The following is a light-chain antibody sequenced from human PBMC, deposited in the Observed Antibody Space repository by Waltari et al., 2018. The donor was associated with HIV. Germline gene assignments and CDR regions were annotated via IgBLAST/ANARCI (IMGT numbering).Light chain of an antibody. CDR2: TAS. Sequence: DIQMTQSPSSVSASVGDRVTITCRASQDISSWLAWYQPNPGKAPKFLIYTASTLQSGVPSRFSGSGSGTDFTLTISSLQPEDFATYYCQQGNSFPLTFGGGTKVEIK. CDR3: QQGNSFPLT. J-gene: IGKJ4*01. V-gene: IGKV1-12*01. CDR1: QDISSW.